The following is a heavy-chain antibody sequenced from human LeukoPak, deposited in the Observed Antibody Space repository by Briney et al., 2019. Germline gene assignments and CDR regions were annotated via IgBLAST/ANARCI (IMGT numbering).Heavy chain of an antibody. CDR1: GDSISTYY. V-gene: IGHV4-59*08. D-gene: IGHD2-2*01. Sequence: SETLSLTCTVSGDSISTYYWSWIRQPPGKGLEWIGYLYYTGSTNCSPSLKSRVTISVDRSKKQFSLKVSSVTAADTAVYYCAGGPTSSFDYWGQGTLVTVSS. CDR3: AGGPTSSFDY. J-gene: IGHJ4*02. CDR2: LYYTGST.